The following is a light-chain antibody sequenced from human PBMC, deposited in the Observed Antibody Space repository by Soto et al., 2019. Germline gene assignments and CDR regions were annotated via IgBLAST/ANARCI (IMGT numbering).Light chain of an antibody. J-gene: IGKJ5*01. CDR2: KAS. CDR3: QQNNSYSHT. CDR1: QTISNW. Sequence: QVTKSPSTLPASDGDRVTITCRASQTISNWLAWYQQKPGKAPKLLIYKASTLESAVPSRFSGSGSGTEFTLTIRGLQPEDFATYYCQQNNSYSHTFGQGTRLEIK. V-gene: IGKV1-5*03.